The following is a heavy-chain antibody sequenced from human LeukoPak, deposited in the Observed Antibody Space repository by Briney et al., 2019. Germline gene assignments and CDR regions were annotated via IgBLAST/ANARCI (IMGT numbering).Heavy chain of an antibody. J-gene: IGHJ4*02. Sequence: PSETLSLTCTVSGGSISSYYWSWIRQPPGKGLEWIGEINHSGSTNYNPSLKSRVTISVDTSKNQFSLKLSSVTAADTAVYYCARGPLPPYYYDSSGYYYWGQGTLVTVSS. CDR2: INHSGST. V-gene: IGHV4-34*01. CDR1: GGSISSYY. CDR3: ARGPLPPYYYDSSGYYY. D-gene: IGHD3-22*01.